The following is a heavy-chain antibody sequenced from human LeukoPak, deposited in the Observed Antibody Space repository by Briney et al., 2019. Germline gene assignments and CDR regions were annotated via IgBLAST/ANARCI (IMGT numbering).Heavy chain of an antibody. Sequence: SETLSLTCTVSGVSISSYYWSWIRQPPGKGLEWIGYIYYSGSTNYNPSLKSRVTISVDTSKNQFSLKLSSVTAADTAVYYCARAEYCSGGSCSPYYYYGMDVWGQGTTVTVSS. V-gene: IGHV4-59*01. CDR2: IYYSGST. J-gene: IGHJ6*02. CDR3: ARAEYCSGGSCSPYYYYGMDV. D-gene: IGHD2-15*01. CDR1: GVSISSYY.